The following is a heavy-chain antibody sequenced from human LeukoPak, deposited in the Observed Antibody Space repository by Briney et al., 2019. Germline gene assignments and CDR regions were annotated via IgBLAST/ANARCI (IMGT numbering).Heavy chain of an antibody. CDR2: IYYSGST. V-gene: IGHV4-59*08. D-gene: IGHD3-22*01. CDR1: GGSISSYY. J-gene: IGHJ3*02. Sequence: SETLSLTCTVSGGSISSYYWSWIRQPPGKGLGWIGYIYYSGSTNYNPSLKSRVTISVDTSKNQFSLKLSSVTAADTAVHYCARLTFTYDSSGHRRFAFDIWGQGTMVTVSS. CDR3: ARLTFTYDSSGHRRFAFDI.